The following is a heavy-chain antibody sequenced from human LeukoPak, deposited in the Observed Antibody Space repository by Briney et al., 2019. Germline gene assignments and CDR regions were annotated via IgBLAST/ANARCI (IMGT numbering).Heavy chain of an antibody. CDR3: TTEGVADY. CDR1: GFTISNAW. D-gene: IGHD3-3*01. V-gene: IGHV3-15*01. Sequence: GGSLRLSGAASGFTISNAWMRWVRQAPGKGLEWVGRIKSKTDGGTTDYAAPVKGRFTISRDDSKNTLYLQMDSLETEDSAVFYCTTEGVADYWGQGTLVTVSS. J-gene: IGHJ4*02. CDR2: IKSKTDGGTT.